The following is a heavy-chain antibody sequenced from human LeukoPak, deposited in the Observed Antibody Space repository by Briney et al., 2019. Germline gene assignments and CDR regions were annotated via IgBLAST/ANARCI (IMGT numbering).Heavy chain of an antibody. J-gene: IGHJ4*02. V-gene: IGHV1-18*01. CDR3: ARVGTYYDILTGNRQLDH. CDR2: ISAYNDNT. Sequence: ASVKVSCKASGYTFITYGISWVRQAPGHGLKWMGLISAYNDNTNYPKKFQGRVTMTTDRSTSTAYMELRSLRSDDTAVYYCARVGTYYDILTGNRQLDHWGQGTLVTVSS. D-gene: IGHD3-9*01. CDR1: GYTFITYG.